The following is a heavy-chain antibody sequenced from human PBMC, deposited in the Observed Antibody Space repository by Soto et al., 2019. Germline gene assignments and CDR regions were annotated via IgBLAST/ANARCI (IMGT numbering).Heavy chain of an antibody. D-gene: IGHD2-21*02. CDR3: ASGLADFGGDCYSDAFDI. CDR1: GGTFSSYA. J-gene: IGHJ3*02. Sequence: QVQLVQSGAEVKKPGSSVKVSCKASGGTFSSYAISWVRQAPGQGLEWMGGIIPIFGTANYAQKFQGRVTITAEKSTRAAYMERSLLRSEDTAVYYWASGLADFGGDCYSDAFDIWGQGTMVTVSS. V-gene: IGHV1-69*06. CDR2: IIPIFGTA.